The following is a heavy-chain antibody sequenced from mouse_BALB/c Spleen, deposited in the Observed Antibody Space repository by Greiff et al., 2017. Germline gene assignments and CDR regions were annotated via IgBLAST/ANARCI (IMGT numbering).Heavy chain of an antibody. J-gene: IGHJ2*01. V-gene: IGHV1-7*01. D-gene: IGHD4-1*01. CDR2: INPSTGYT. Sequence: QVQLKESGAELAKPGASVKMSCKASGYTFTSYWMHWVKQRPGQGLEWIGYINPSTGYTEYNQKFKDKATLTADKSSSTAYMQLSSLTSEDSAVYYCAGTGTGDYWGQGTTLTVSS. CDR3: AGTGTGDY. CDR1: GYTFTSYW.